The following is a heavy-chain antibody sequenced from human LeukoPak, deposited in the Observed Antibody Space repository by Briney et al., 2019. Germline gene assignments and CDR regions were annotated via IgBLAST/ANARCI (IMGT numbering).Heavy chain of an antibody. V-gene: IGHV1-18*01. CDR1: SYAFTRYG. D-gene: IGHD6-13*01. CDR2: ISGSNGNT. Sequence: ASVKVSCKASSYAFTRYGISWVRQAPGQGLEWMGWISGSNGNTNYVQKFQGRVTMTTDTSTSTVYVEVRGLRSDDTAMYYCARDVGITVADSFDPWGQGTLVTVSS. CDR3: ARDVGITVADSFDP. J-gene: IGHJ5*02.